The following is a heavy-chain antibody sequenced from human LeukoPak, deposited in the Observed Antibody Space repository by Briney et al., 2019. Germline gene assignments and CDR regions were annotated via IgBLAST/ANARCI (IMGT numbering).Heavy chain of an antibody. J-gene: IGHJ4*02. V-gene: IGHV3-23*01. CDR1: GFTFTTYA. D-gene: IGHD1-26*01. CDR3: ARDLISGDYTFDY. Sequence: GGSLRLSRAASGFTFTTYAMSWVRQAPGKGLEWVSAISGSGGRTNYADSVKGRFTISRDDAKNSLHLQMTSLRDEDTAVYYCARDLISGDYTFDYWGQGTLVTVSS. CDR2: ISGSGGRT.